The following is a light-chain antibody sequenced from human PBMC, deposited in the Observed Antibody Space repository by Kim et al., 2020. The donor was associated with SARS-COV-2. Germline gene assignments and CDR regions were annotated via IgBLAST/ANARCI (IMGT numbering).Light chain of an antibody. CDR1: QSISSY. V-gene: IGKV1-39*01. Sequence: DIQMTQSPSSLSASVGDRITITCRASQSISSYLNWYQQKPGKAHNLLIYAASSLESGVPSRFSGSGSGTDFTLTISSLQAEDFATYFCQQSYSTPQTFGQGTKVDIK. CDR2: AAS. CDR3: QQSYSTPQT. J-gene: IGKJ1*01.